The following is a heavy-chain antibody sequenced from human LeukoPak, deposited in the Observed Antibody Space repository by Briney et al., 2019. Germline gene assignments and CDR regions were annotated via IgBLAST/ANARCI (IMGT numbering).Heavy chain of an antibody. Sequence: SETLSLTCTVSGGSISSYYWSWIRQPPGKGLEWIGYIYYSGSTNYNPSLKSRVTISVDTSKNQFSLKLSSVTAADTAVYYCARSQNGWNHSKYYYYMDVWGKGTTVTVSS. V-gene: IGHV4-59*01. J-gene: IGHJ6*03. CDR1: GGSISSYY. D-gene: IGHD1-14*01. CDR2: IYYSGST. CDR3: ARSQNGWNHSKYYYYMDV.